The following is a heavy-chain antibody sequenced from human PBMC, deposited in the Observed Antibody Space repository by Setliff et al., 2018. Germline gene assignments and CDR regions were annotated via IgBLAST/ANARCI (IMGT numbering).Heavy chain of an antibody. Sequence: ASVKVSCKASGYTFTSNEIXWVRQATGQGLEWMGWMNPNSGNTGYAQKFQGRVTMTRNTSISTAYMELSSLRSEDTAVYYCARGRYAPSASDIWGQGTMVTVSS. J-gene: IGHJ3*02. V-gene: IGHV1-8*01. CDR3: ARGRYAPSASDI. CDR1: GYTFTSNE. D-gene: IGHD3-9*01. CDR2: MNPNSGNT.